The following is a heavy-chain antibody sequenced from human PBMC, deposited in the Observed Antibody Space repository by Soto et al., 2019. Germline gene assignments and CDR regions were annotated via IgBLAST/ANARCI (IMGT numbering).Heavy chain of an antibody. CDR3: ARGCSSTSCYFGMRENYSEGMDV. CDR2: FDPEDGET. D-gene: IGHD2-2*01. J-gene: IGHJ6*02. CDR1: GYTLTELS. Sequence: ASVKVSCKFSGYTLTELSMHWVRQAPGKGLEWMGGFDPEDGETIYAQKFQGRVTMTEDTSTDTAYMELSSLRSEDTAVYYCARGCSSTSCYFGMRENYSEGMDVWGPGPTVTVS. V-gene: IGHV1-24*01.